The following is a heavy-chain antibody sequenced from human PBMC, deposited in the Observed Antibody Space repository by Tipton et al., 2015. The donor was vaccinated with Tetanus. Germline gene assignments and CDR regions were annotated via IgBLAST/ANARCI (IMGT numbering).Heavy chain of an antibody. Sequence: LRLSCTVSGESISGSPFFWNWIRQQPGKGPEWIGYIYYSGNTFYNPSLKSRVTISVNTSKNQFSLNMTSVTAADTAVYFCARANFDFSKKGPFDSWGQGILVIVSA. CDR3: ARANFDFSKKGPFDS. J-gene: IGHJ4*02. V-gene: IGHV4-31*02. D-gene: IGHD3-3*01. CDR2: IYYSGNT. CDR1: GESISGSPFF.